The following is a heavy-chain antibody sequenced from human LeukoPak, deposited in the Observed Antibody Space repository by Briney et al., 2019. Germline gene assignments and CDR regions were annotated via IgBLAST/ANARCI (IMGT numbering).Heavy chain of an antibody. CDR3: VRSPRDCTNGVCFLAAAGYYFDH. D-gene: IGHD2-8*01. CDR2: IYYSGST. CDR1: GGSISSSSYF. Sequence: SETLSLTCTVSGGSISSSSYFWGWIRQPPGKGLEWIGSIYYSGSTYYNPSLKSRVTISVDTSKNQFSLKLSSVTAADTAVYYCVRSPRDCTNGVCFLAAAGYYFDHWGQGTLVTVSS. V-gene: IGHV4-39*01. J-gene: IGHJ4*02.